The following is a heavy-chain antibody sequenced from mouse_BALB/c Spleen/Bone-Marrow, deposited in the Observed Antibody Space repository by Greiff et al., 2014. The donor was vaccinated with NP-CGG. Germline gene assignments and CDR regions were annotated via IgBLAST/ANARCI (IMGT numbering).Heavy chain of an antibody. D-gene: IGHD3-3*01. V-gene: IGHV5-17*02. CDR2: ISSGSSTI. CDR3: TRSGTLGATHY. Sequence: EVQVVESGGGLVQPGGSRKLSCAASGFTFSSSGMHWVRRAPEKGLEWVAYISSGSSTIYYADTMKGRFTISRDNPKNTLFLQMTSLRSEDTAMHYCTRSGTLGATHYRGQGPSGSVSS. J-gene: IGHJ4*01. CDR1: GFTFSSSG.